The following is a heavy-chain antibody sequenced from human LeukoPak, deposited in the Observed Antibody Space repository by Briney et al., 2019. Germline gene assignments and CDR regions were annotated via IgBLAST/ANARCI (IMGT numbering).Heavy chain of an antibody. CDR1: GFTFEDHV. CDR3: AKDLGGSATTV. J-gene: IGHJ4*02. CDR2: ISWSGDRM. V-gene: IGHV3-9*01. Sequence: PGRSLRLSCAASGFTFEDHVMHWVRQAPGKGLEWVSSISWSGDRMGYADAVKGRFTISRDNAKNSLFLQMNSLRVEDTALYCAKDLGGSATTVWGQGTLVTVSS. D-gene: IGHD2-2*01.